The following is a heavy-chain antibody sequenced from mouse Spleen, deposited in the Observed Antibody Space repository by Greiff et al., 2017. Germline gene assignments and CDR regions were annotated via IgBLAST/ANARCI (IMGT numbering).Heavy chain of an antibody. CDR1: GYTFTSYG. J-gene: IGHJ4*01. CDR3: ARSDGYHYAMDY. D-gene: IGHD2-3*01. Sequence: VKLVESGAELARPGASVKLSCKASGYTFTSYGISWVKQRPGQGLEWIGEIYPRSGNTYYNEKFKGKATLTADKSSSTAYMELRSLTSEDSAVYFCARSDGYHYAMDYWGQGTSVTGSS. CDR2: IYPRSGNT. V-gene: IGHV1-81*01.